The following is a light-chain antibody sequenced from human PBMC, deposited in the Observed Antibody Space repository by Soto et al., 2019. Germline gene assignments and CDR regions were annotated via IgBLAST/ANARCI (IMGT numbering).Light chain of an antibody. Sequence: DIQMTQSPSTLSASVGDRVTITCRASQSISSWLAWYQQKPGKAPKLLIYKASSLESGVPSRFSGSGSGTDFTLTITHLQSEDFATYYCQHYNSYSEAFGQGTKVDIK. CDR3: QHYNSYSEA. CDR2: KAS. J-gene: IGKJ1*01. V-gene: IGKV1-5*03. CDR1: QSISSW.